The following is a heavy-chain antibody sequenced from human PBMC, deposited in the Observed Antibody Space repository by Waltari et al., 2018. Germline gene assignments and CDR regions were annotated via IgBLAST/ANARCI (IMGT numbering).Heavy chain of an antibody. J-gene: IGHJ3*02. D-gene: IGHD3-3*01. CDR2: IYYSGRT. Sequence: QLQLQESGPGLVKPSETLSLTCTVSGGSISSSSYYWGWIRQPPGKGLEWIGSIYYSGRTYYHPALKSRVTISVDTSKNQFSLKLSSVTAADTAVYYCARLWYYDFWSGYYTNQNAFDIWGQGTMVTVSS. CDR1: GGSISSSSYY. V-gene: IGHV4-39*01. CDR3: ARLWYYDFWSGYYTNQNAFDI.